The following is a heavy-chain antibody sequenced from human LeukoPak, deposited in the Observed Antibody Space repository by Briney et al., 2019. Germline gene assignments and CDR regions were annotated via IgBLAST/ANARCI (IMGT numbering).Heavy chain of an antibody. V-gene: IGHV4-34*01. Sequence: SETLSLTCAVYGGSFSGYYWSWIRQPPGKGLEWIGEINHSGGTNYNPSLKSRVTISVDTSKNLFSLKLSSVTAADTAVYYCARGLGYYDFWSGYYLAWFDPWGQGTLVTVSS. CDR2: INHSGGT. CDR3: ARGLGYYDFWSGYYLAWFDP. CDR1: GGSFSGYY. J-gene: IGHJ5*02. D-gene: IGHD3-3*01.